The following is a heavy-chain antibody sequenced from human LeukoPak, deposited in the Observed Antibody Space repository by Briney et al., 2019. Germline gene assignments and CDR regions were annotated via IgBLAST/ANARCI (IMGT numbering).Heavy chain of an antibody. CDR3: ARPGATVTSPFDY. D-gene: IGHD4-17*01. CDR1: GYTFASYW. Sequence: GESLKISCKGSGYTFASYWIGWVRQMPGKGLEWMGIIYPGDSDTRYSPSFQGQVTISADKSISTAYLQWSSLKASDTAMYYCARPGATVTSPFDYWGQGTLVTVSS. J-gene: IGHJ4*02. CDR2: IYPGDSDT. V-gene: IGHV5-51*01.